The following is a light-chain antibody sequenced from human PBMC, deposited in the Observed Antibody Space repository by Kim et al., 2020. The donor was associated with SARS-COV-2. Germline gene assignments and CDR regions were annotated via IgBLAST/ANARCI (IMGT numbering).Light chain of an antibody. CDR1: QTISSY. J-gene: IGKJ1*01. CDR3: QQTDSIPRT. V-gene: IGKV1-39*01. Sequence: SASVGDRVTITCPASQTISSYLSWYQQKPGQAPKLLIYDASSLHCGVPSRFSGSGSGTDFTLTISSLRPEDFATYYCQQTDSIPRTFGQGTKVEI. CDR2: DAS.